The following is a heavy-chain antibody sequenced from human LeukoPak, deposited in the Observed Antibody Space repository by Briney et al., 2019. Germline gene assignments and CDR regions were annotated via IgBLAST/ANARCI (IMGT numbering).Heavy chain of an antibody. J-gene: IGHJ6*02. CDR2: INPNSGGT. V-gene: IGHV1-2*06. CDR3: AGLNWNDVGMDV. CDR1: GYTFTGYY. Sequence: ASVKVSCKASGYTFTGYYMHWVRQAPGQGLEWMGRINPNSGGTNYAQKFQGRVTMTRDTSISTAYMELSRLRSDDTAVYYCAGLNWNDVGMDVWGQGTTVTVSS. D-gene: IGHD1-20*01.